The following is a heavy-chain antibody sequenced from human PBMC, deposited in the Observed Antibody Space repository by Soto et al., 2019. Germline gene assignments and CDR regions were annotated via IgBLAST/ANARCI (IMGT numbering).Heavy chain of an antibody. V-gene: IGHV3-23*01. J-gene: IGHJ3*02. CDR2: ISGSGGST. CDR1: GFTFRSYA. Sequence: GGPLGLSWAASGFTFRSYALSWVRQPQGKGWEWVSAISGSGGSTYYADSVMGRFTISRDNSKNTRYLQMNSLRAEDTAVYYCAKGREGRGTHDAFDIWGQGTMVTVSS. CDR3: AKGREGRGTHDAFDI. D-gene: IGHD2-15*01.